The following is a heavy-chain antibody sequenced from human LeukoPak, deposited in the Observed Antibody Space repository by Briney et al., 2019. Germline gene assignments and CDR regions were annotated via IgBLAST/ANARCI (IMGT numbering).Heavy chain of an antibody. D-gene: IGHD6-13*01. Sequence: GGSLRLSCAASGFTVSSNYMTWARQAPGKGLEWISLIYSGGSTYYADSVKGRFTISRDNSKNTLYLQMNSLRAEDTAVYYCARDLSPRGIAAAGAPGDYWGQGTLVTVSS. CDR3: ARDLSPRGIAAAGAPGDY. V-gene: IGHV3-53*01. CDR2: IYSGGST. CDR1: GFTVSSNY. J-gene: IGHJ4*02.